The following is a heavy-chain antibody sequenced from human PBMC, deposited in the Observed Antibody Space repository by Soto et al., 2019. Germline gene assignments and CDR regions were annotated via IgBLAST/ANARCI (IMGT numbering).Heavy chain of an antibody. D-gene: IGHD3-3*01. J-gene: IGHJ6*02. CDR2: IYYSGST. CDR3: ARVPLDPHYYYYGMDV. V-gene: IGHV4-59*01. Sequence: SETQSLTCTVSGGSISSYYWSWIRQPPGKGLEWIGYIYYSGSTNYNPSLKSRVTISVDTSKNQFSLKLSSVTAADTAVYYCARVPLDPHYYYYGMDVWGQGTTVTVSS. CDR1: GGSISSYY.